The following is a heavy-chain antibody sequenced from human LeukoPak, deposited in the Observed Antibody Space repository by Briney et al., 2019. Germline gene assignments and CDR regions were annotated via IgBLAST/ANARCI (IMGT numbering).Heavy chain of an antibody. J-gene: IGHJ3*02. Sequence: SETLSFTGTVYGGSISSNYWSWIRQRPGVGREWIGYIYYSGNTNYNPSLKSRVTISVDTSKNQFSLKLSSVTAADTAVYYCARQSRYCSGGSCWAFDIWGQGTMVTVSS. CDR3: ARQSRYCSGGSCWAFDI. CDR2: IYYSGNT. V-gene: IGHV4-59*08. D-gene: IGHD2-15*01. CDR1: GGSISSNY.